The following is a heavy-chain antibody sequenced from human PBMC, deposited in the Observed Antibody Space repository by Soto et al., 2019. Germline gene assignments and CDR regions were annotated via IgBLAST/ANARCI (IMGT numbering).Heavy chain of an antibody. J-gene: IGHJ6*02. CDR1: GFTVSNYY. CDR3: AKGAFAGYYYYGMDV. V-gene: IGHV3-53*01. CDR2: IYSGGGT. Sequence: GGSLRLSCAASGFTVSNYYMNWVRQAPGKGLEWVSVIYSGGGTYYADSVKGRFTISRDNSKNTLYLQMNSLRAEDTAVYYCAKGAFAGYYYYGMDVWGQGTTVTSP. D-gene: IGHD3-16*01.